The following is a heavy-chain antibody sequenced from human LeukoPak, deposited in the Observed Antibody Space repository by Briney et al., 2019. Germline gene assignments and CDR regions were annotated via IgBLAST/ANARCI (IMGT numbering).Heavy chain of an antibody. Sequence: GGSLKISCKGSGYSFTSYWIGWVRQMPGKGLEWMGIIYPGDSDTRYSPSFQGQVTISADKSISTAYLQWSSLKASDTAMYYCARVDYYDSSGLDAFDIWGQGTMVTVSS. CDR1: GYSFTSYW. CDR3: ARVDYYDSSGLDAFDI. J-gene: IGHJ3*02. V-gene: IGHV5-51*01. D-gene: IGHD3-22*01. CDR2: IYPGDSDT.